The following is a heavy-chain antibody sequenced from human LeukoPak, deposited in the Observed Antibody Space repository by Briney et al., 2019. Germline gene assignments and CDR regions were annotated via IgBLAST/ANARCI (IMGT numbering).Heavy chain of an antibody. V-gene: IGHV3-74*01. Sequence: GGSLRLSCAASGFTFGSYWMPWVRHAPGQGLVWVSRINSDGSTTSYADSVKGRFTISRDNAKNTLYLQMNSLRAEDTAVYYCASPRDDGDYYFDYWGQGTLVTVSS. J-gene: IGHJ4*02. CDR3: ASPRDDGDYYFDY. CDR2: INSDGSTT. D-gene: IGHD4-17*01. CDR1: GFTFGSYW.